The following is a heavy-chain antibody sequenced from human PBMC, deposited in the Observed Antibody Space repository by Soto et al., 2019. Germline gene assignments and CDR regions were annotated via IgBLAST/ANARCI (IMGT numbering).Heavy chain of an antibody. Sequence: VASVKVSCKASGYTFTSYGISWVRQAPGQGLEWMGWISAYNGNTNYAQKLQGRVTMTTDTSTSTAYMELRSLRSDDTAVYYCARSRGLDFWSGYHGDYYGMDVWGQGTTVTVSS. J-gene: IGHJ6*02. D-gene: IGHD3-3*01. CDR1: GYTFTSYG. CDR2: ISAYNGNT. V-gene: IGHV1-18*04. CDR3: ARSRGLDFWSGYHGDYYGMDV.